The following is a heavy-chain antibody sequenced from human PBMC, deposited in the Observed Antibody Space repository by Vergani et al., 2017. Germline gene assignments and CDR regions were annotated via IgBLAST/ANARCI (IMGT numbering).Heavy chain of an antibody. D-gene: IGHD1-1*01. CDR2: IYPADSDT. CDR1: EYSFGNYW. J-gene: IGHJ4*02. CDR3: ARHTTYTDS. Sequence: EVELVQSGPEMRKPGESLKISCKGSEYSFGNYWIVWVRQMPGKGLEWMGIIYPADSDTRYSPAIQGQVTISADKSISTAFLQWDSLKASDTALYYCARHTTYTDSWGQGTLVTVSS. V-gene: IGHV5-51*01.